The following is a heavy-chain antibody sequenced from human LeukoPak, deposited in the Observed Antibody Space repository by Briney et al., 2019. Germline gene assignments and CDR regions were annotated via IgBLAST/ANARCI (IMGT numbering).Heavy chain of an antibody. J-gene: IGHJ4*02. CDR2: IYYRGST. Sequence: PSETLSLTCAASGDSIRSSSYYWGWIRQPPGKGLEWIGSIYYRGSTYYNPSLKSRVTISVDTSKSQFSLELTSVTVADTAVYFCATGIVAIKSRFFDYWGQGSLITVSS. CDR1: GDSIRSSSYY. CDR3: ATGIVAIKSRFFDY. V-gene: IGHV4-39*01. D-gene: IGHD3-10*01.